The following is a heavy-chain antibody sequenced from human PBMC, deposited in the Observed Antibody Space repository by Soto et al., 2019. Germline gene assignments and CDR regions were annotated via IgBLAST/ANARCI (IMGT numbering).Heavy chain of an antibody. CDR1: GFTFSSYA. Sequence: GGSLRLSCAASGFTFSSYAMSWVRQAPGKGLEWVPAISGSGGSTYYADSVKGRFTISRDNSKNTLYLQMNSLRAEDTAVYYCAPSSGYYPEYFQHWGQGTLVTVSS. J-gene: IGHJ1*01. D-gene: IGHD3-22*01. CDR3: APSSGYYPEYFQH. CDR2: ISGSGGST. V-gene: IGHV3-23*01.